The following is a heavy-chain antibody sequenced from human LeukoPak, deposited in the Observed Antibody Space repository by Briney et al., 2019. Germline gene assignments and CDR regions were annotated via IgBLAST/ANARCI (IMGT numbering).Heavy chain of an antibody. V-gene: IGHV4-4*07. J-gene: IGHJ5*01. D-gene: IGHD1-26*01. CDR3: ARESVGATLNWFDS. CDR1: GGSIGTYY. Sequence: SETLSLTCSVSGGSIGTYYWSWIRQPAGKGLEWIGRINTSGNTNYNPSLKSRVTMSVDTSKNQFSLRLSSVTAADTAIYFCARESVGATLNWFDSWGQGTLVTVSS. CDR2: INTSGNT.